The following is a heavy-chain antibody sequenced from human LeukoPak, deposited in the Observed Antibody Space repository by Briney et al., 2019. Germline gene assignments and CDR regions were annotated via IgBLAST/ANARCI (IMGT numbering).Heavy chain of an antibody. J-gene: IGHJ4*02. CDR3: VLAGSGSYYFDY. V-gene: IGHV5-51*01. CDR2: IYPGDSDT. D-gene: IGHD3-10*01. CDR1: GXRFTNYC. Sequence: GESLKISCKGFGXRFTNYCIGWVRQMPGKDLEWMGIIYPGDSDTRYSPSFQGQVTISADKSINTAYLQWSSLKASDTAMYYCVLAGSGSYYFDYWGQGILVTVSS.